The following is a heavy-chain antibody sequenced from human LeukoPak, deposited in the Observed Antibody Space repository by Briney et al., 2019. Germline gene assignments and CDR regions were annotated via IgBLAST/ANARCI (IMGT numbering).Heavy chain of an antibody. D-gene: IGHD5-24*01. V-gene: IGHV4-38-2*02. J-gene: IGHJ4*02. Sequence: SETLSLTCTVSGYSISSGYYWGWIRQPPGKGLEWIGSIYHSGSTYYNPSLKSRVTISVDTSENQFSLILISVTAADTAVYYCARDRDGYVDYWGQGTLVTVSS. CDR3: ARDRDGYVDY. CDR2: IYHSGST. CDR1: GYSISSGYY.